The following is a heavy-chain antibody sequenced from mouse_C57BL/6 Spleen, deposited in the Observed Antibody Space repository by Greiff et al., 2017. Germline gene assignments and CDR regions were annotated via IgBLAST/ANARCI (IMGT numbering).Heavy chain of an antibody. CDR3: ASQYGSSPYWYFDV. Sequence: VQLQQSGPELVKPGASVKISCKASGYTFTDYYMNWVKQSHGKSLEWIGDINPNNGGTSYNQKFKGKATLTVDKSSSTAYMELRSLTSEDSAVYYGASQYGSSPYWYFDVWGTGTTVTVSS. V-gene: IGHV1-26*01. J-gene: IGHJ1*03. CDR1: GYTFTDYY. D-gene: IGHD1-1*01. CDR2: INPNNGGT.